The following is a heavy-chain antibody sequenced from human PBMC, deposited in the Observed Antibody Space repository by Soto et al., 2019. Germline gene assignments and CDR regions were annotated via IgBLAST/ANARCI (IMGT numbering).Heavy chain of an antibody. CDR1: GFTFSSYA. J-gene: IGHJ6*02. CDR3: EKVDGRGGMDV. V-gene: IGHV3-23*01. Sequence: PGWSLRLSCAASGFTFSSYAMSWVRQAPGKGLEWVSLISSSGGSTYDADSVKGRFTISRDNSNNTLYLQMNSLRAEDTAIYYCEKVDGRGGMDVWGQGTTVTVSS. CDR2: ISSSGGST.